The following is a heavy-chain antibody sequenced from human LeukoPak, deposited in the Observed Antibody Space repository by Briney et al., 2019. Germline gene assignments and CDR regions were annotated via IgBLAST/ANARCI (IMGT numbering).Heavy chain of an antibody. J-gene: IGHJ4*02. CDR3: ARDFFHSDISRPFDY. D-gene: IGHD3-3*02. Sequence: GGSLRLSCAASGFIFSRYTINWVRQAPGKGLEWVSSIWSDSADIHYADSVKGRFTISRDNAKNSLYLQMNSRRAEDSAVYYCARDFFHSDISRPFDYWGQGTLVTVSS. CDR1: GFIFSRYT. CDR2: IWSDSADI. V-gene: IGHV3-21*01.